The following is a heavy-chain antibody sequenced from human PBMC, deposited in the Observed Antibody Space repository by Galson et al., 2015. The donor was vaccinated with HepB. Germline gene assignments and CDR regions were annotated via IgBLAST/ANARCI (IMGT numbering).Heavy chain of an antibody. CDR3: ARGGGYYEPSFDS. Sequence: SETLSLTCTVSGGSISGDYWSWIRQPPGKGPEWIGYVFYSGSTNYNPSLKSRVAISVDTSKSQFSLRLTSVTPADTAIYYCARGGGYYEPSFDSWGQGALVIVSS. CDR1: GGSISGDY. J-gene: IGHJ4*02. V-gene: IGHV4-59*01. D-gene: IGHD3-22*01. CDR2: VFYSGST.